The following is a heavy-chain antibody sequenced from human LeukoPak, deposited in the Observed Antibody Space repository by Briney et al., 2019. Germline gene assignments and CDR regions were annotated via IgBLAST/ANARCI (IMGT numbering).Heavy chain of an antibody. Sequence: SETLSLTCTVSGGSISSSSYYWGWIRQPPGKGLEWIGSIYYSGSTYYNPSLKSRVTISVDTSKNQFSLKLSSVTAADTVVYYCARAKAGGYYGSGSYPFDPWGQGTLVTVSS. D-gene: IGHD3-10*01. J-gene: IGHJ5*02. CDR2: IYYSGST. V-gene: IGHV4-39*07. CDR1: GGSISSSSYY. CDR3: ARAKAGGYYGSGSYPFDP.